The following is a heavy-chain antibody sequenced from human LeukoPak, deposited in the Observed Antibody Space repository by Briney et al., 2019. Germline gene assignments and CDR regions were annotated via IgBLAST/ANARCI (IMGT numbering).Heavy chain of an antibody. V-gene: IGHV3-30*02. J-gene: IGHJ6*03. D-gene: IGHD5-24*01. Sequence: GGSLRLSCAAYGFTFSSYGMHWVRQAPGKGLEGVAFIRYDGSNKYYADSVKGRFTISRDNSKNTLYLQMNSLRAEDTAVYYCAKDRRGDYYYYMDVWGKGTTVTVSS. CDR1: GFTFSSYG. CDR3: AKDRRGDYYYYMDV. CDR2: IRYDGSNK.